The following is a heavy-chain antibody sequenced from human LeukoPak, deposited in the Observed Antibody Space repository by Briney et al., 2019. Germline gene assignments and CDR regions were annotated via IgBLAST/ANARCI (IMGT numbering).Heavy chain of an antibody. CDR1: GFTFSSYS. CDR2: ISSSSSYI. D-gene: IGHD2-2*01. V-gene: IGHV3-21*01. CDR3: ARVNFCSSTSCYYAFDI. Sequence: GGSLRLSCAASGFTFSSYSMNWVRQAPGKGLEWVTSISSSSSYIYYADSVKGRFTISRDNAKNSLYLQMNSLRAEDTAVYYCARVNFCSSTSCYYAFDIWGQGTMVTVSS. J-gene: IGHJ3*02.